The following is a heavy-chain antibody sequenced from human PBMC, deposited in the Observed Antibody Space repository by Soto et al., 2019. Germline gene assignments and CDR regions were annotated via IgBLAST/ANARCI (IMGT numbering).Heavy chain of an antibody. Sequence: QVQLVESGGGLVNPGGSLRLSCAASGFTFSDYYINWIRQSPGKGLVWISYSGSSSSFSAYADCVKGRFTISRDNAMELVYRQITSLTPDVPAVYYWARAKDGNNSALHSLGQGSLVTVSS. D-gene: IGHD2-15*01. J-gene: IGHJ4*02. V-gene: IGHV3-11*05. CDR3: ARAKDGNNSALHS. CDR1: GFTFSDYY. CDR2: SGSSSSFS.